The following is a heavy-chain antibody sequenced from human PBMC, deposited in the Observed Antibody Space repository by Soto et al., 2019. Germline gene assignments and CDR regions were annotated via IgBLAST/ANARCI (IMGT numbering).Heavy chain of an antibody. CDR1: GYTFTSYD. Sequence: ASVKVSCKASGYTFTSYDINWVRQATGQGLEWMGWMNPNSGNTGYAQKFQGRVTMTRNTSISTAYMEMSSLRSEDTAVYYGARGHRKKYLGTYSDYDYYYYDYMDVWGKGTTVTVSS. CDR2: MNPNSGNT. CDR3: ARGHRKKYLGTYSDYDYYYYDYMDV. D-gene: IGHD5-12*01. V-gene: IGHV1-8*01. J-gene: IGHJ6*03.